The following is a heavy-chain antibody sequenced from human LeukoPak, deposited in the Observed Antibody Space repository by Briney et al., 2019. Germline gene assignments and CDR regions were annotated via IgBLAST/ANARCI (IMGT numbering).Heavy chain of an antibody. CDR3: AKDRRYSGYGTDY. CDR2: ISGSGGST. CDR1: GFTFSSYA. V-gene: IGHV3-23*01. Sequence: GSLRLSCAASGFTFSSYAMSWVRQAPGKGLEWVSAISGSGGSTYYADSVKDRFTISRDNSKNTLYLQMNSLRAEDTAVYYCAKDRRYSGYGTDYWGQGTLVTVSS. D-gene: IGHD5-12*01. J-gene: IGHJ4*02.